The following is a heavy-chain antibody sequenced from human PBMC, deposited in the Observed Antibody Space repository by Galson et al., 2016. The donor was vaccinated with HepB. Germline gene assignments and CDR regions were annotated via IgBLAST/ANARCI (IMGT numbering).Heavy chain of an antibody. D-gene: IGHD5-24*01. J-gene: IGHJ4*02. Sequence: SLRLSCAASGFTFSSYGMHWVRQAPGRGLEWVAVIWFDGSNQYYADSVKGRFTISRDNSNNTLFLQMNSLRADDTAVYFCARDPDGVLDSWGQGTLVTVSS. V-gene: IGHV3-33*01. CDR2: IWFDGSNQ. CDR3: ARDPDGVLDS. CDR1: GFTFSSYG.